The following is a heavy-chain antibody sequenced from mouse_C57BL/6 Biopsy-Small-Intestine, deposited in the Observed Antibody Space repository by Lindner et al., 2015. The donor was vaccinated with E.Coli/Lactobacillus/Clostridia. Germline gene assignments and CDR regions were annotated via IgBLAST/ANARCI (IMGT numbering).Heavy chain of an antibody. Sequence: VQLQESGAELVKPGASVKLSCKASGYTFTEYNIYWVKQRTGQGLEWIGEINPRSDNSNYNEKFKGKATLTADKSSSTAYMELRSLTSEDSAVYFCLVPIDYWGQGTTLTVSS. CDR1: GYTFTEYN. V-gene: IGHV1-81*01. J-gene: IGHJ2*01. CDR2: INPRSDNS. CDR3: LVPIDY.